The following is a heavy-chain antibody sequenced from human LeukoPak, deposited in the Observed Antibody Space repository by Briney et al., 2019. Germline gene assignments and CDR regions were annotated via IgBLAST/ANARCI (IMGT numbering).Heavy chain of an antibody. Sequence: GRSLRLSCAASGFTFDDYAMHWVRQAPGKGLGWVSGISWNSGSIGYADSVKGRFTISRDNAKNSLYLQMNSLRAEDMALYYCAKDMGEGSGSYYYFDYWGQGTLVTVSS. D-gene: IGHD3-10*01. CDR1: GFTFDDYA. CDR3: AKDMGEGSGSYYYFDY. V-gene: IGHV3-9*03. CDR2: ISWNSGSI. J-gene: IGHJ4*02.